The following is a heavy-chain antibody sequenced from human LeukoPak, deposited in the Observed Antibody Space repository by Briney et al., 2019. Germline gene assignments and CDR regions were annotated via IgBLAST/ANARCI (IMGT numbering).Heavy chain of an antibody. J-gene: IGHJ4*02. CDR2: ISSDGSST. CDR3: ARVYYGSGSYYENYFDY. D-gene: IGHD3-10*01. CDR1: GFTFSSYW. Sequence: GGSLRLSCAASGFTFSSYWMHWVRQAPGKGLVWVSRISSDGSSTTYADSVKGRFTISRDNSKNTLCLQMNSLRVEDTALYYCARVYYGSGSYYENYFDYWGQGTLVTVSS. V-gene: IGHV3-74*01.